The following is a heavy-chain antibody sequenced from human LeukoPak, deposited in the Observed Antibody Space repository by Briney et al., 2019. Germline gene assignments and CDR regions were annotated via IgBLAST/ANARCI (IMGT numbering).Heavy chain of an antibody. Sequence: SGPTLVKPPQTLALTCTFSGFSLRTRGVGVGRIRQPPGKALEWLALIYWDDGKRYSPSLKSSLTITKDTSKNQVVLTMTNMDPVDTATYYCAHSPYSGSYYYFDYWGQGTLVTVSS. CDR2: IYWDDGK. V-gene: IGHV2-5*02. CDR1: GFSLRTRGVG. D-gene: IGHD1-26*01. CDR3: AHSPYSGSYYYFDY. J-gene: IGHJ4*02.